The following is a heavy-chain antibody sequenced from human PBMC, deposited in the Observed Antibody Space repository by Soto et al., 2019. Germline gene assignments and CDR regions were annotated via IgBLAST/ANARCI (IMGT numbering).Heavy chain of an antibody. Sequence: QVQLVESGGGVVQPGRSLRLSCAASGFTFSSYGMHWVRQAPGKGLELVAFIWSDGSNKYYADSVKGRFTISRDNSKNTMYLQMNSLRAEDTAVYYCARDLHYDRSGYSPDDYWGQGTLVTVSS. CDR3: ARDLHYDRSGYSPDDY. V-gene: IGHV3-33*01. CDR2: IWSDGSNK. CDR1: GFTFSSYG. J-gene: IGHJ4*02. D-gene: IGHD3-22*01.